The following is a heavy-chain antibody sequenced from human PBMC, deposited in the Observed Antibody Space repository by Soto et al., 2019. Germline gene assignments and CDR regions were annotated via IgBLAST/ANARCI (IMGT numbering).Heavy chain of an antibody. D-gene: IGHD2-15*01. J-gene: IGHJ5*01. CDR3: ARGRYCLTGRCFPNWFDS. Sequence: SETLSLTCSVSGDSISTVDYFWAWIRQPPGQALEYIGYIYKSATTYYNPSFESRVAISLDTSKSQFSLNVTSVTTADTAVYFCARGRYCLTGRCFPNWFDSWGQGTLVTVSS. CDR1: GDSISTVDYF. V-gene: IGHV4-30-4*01. CDR2: IYKSATT.